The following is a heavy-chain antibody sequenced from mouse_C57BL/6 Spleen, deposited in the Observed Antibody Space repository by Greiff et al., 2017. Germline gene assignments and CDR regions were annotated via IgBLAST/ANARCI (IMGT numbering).Heavy chain of an antibody. J-gene: IGHJ4*01. V-gene: IGHV1-15*01. CDR3: TRGLRDYAMDY. CDR1: GYTFTDYE. D-gene: IGHD1-1*01. Sequence: QVQLQQSGAELVRPGASVTLSCKASGYTFTDYEMHWVKQTPVPGLEWIGAIDPETGGTASNQKFKGKAILTADKSSSTAYMELRSLTSEDSAVYYCTRGLRDYAMDYWAQGPSVTVSS. CDR2: IDPETGGT.